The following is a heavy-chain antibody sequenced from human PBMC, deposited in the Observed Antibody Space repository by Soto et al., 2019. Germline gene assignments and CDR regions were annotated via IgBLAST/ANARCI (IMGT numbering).Heavy chain of an antibody. Sequence: VSVKVCCKASGYTFTSYGISWVRQAPGQGLEWMGWISAYNGNTNYAQKLQGRVTMTTDTSTSTAYMELRSLRSDDTAVYYCARDRITIFGVVGTLYYYGMDVWGQGTTVTVSS. D-gene: IGHD3-3*01. CDR3: ARDRITIFGVVGTLYYYGMDV. CDR1: GYTFTSYG. CDR2: ISAYNGNT. V-gene: IGHV1-18*01. J-gene: IGHJ6*02.